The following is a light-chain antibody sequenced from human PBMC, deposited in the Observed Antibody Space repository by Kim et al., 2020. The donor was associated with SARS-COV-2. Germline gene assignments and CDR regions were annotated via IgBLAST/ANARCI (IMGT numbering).Light chain of an antibody. CDR2: GAS. J-gene: IGKJ2*01. Sequence: LSPGERATLSCRASQSVSSSYLAWYQQKPGQAPRLLIYGASSRATGIPDRFSGSGSGADFTLTISRLEPEDFAVYYCQQYGSSPYTFGQGTKLEIK. CDR1: QSVSSSY. V-gene: IGKV3-20*01. CDR3: QQYGSSPYT.